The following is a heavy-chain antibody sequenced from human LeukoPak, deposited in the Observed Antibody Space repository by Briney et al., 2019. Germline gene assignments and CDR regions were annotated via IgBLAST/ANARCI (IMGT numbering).Heavy chain of an antibody. Sequence: PSETLSHTCTVSGGSIGSYYWSWIRQPPGKGLEWIGYIYYSGSTYYNPSLKSRVTISVDTSKNQFSPKLSSVTAADTAVYYCARSRRELRYFDWLSLFDYWGQGTLVTVSS. D-gene: IGHD3-9*01. V-gene: IGHV4-30-4*08. CDR1: GGSIGSYY. CDR3: ARSRRELRYFDWLSLFDY. J-gene: IGHJ4*02. CDR2: IYYSGST.